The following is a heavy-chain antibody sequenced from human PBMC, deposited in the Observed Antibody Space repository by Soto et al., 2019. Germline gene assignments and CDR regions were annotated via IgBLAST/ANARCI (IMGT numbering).Heavy chain of an antibody. CDR3: AREVARGMDA. V-gene: IGHV1-69*13. D-gene: IGHD2-21*01. Sequence: ASVKVSCKASGGTFSSYAISWVRQAPGQGLEWMGGIIPIFGTANYAQKFQGRVTITADESTSTAYMELSSLRSEDTAVYYCAREVARGMDAWGQGTTVTVSS. CDR2: IIPIFGTA. J-gene: IGHJ6*02. CDR1: GGTFSSYA.